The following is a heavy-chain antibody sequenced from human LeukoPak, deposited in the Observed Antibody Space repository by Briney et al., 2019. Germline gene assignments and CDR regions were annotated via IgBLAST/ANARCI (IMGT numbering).Heavy chain of an antibody. CDR1: GASVSRNW. CDR2: IYYSGST. CDR3: ASSTDTTTGTNFDY. D-gene: IGHD1-1*01. V-gene: IGHV4-30-4*01. Sequence: PSGTLSLTCTVSGASVSRNWWSWVRQPPGKGLEWIGYIYYSGSTYYNPSLKSRVTISVDTSKNQFSLKLSSVTAADTAVYYCASSTDTTTGTNFDYWGQGTLVTVSS. J-gene: IGHJ4*02.